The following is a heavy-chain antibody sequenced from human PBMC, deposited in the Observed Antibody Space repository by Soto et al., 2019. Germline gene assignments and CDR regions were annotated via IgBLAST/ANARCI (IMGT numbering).Heavy chain of an antibody. Sequence: LTCTVSGGSISSGGYYWSWIRQHPGKGLEWIGYIYYSGSTYYNPSLKSRVTISVDTSKNQFSLKLSSVTAADTAVYYCARCSPTYYYYGMDVWGQGTTVTLSS. CDR2: IYYSGST. CDR1: GGSISSGGYY. V-gene: IGHV4-31*03. CDR3: ARCSPTYYYYGMDV. J-gene: IGHJ6*02. D-gene: IGHD3-10*02.